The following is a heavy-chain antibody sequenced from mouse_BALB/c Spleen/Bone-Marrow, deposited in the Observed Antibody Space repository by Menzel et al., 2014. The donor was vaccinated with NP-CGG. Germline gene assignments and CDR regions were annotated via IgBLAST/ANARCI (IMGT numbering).Heavy chain of an antibody. V-gene: IGHV5-12-1*01. CDR2: ISSGGSNT. D-gene: IGHD2-2*01. CDR3: ARQRGYAYAMDY. J-gene: IGHJ4*01. CDR1: GFAFSGYD. Sequence: EVKVVESGGGLVKPGGSLKLSCAASGFAFSGYDMSWVRQTPEKRLEWVAYISSGGSNTYYPDTVKGRFTISRDNAKNTLYLQMNSLKSEDTAMYYCARQRGYAYAMDYWGQGISVTVSS.